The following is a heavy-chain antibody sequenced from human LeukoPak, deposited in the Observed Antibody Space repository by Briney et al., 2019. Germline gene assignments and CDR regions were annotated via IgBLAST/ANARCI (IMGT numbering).Heavy chain of an antibody. V-gene: IGHV3-48*01. J-gene: IGHJ4*02. CDR3: ARRELTYYYDRRGFDY. D-gene: IGHD3-22*01. Sequence: GSLRLSCSASGFTFSSYSMNWVRQAPGKGLEWVSYISSSSSTIYYADSVKGRFTISRDNAKNSLYLQMNSLRAEDTAVYYCARRELTYYYDRRGFDYWGQGTLVTVSS. CDR2: ISSSSSTI. CDR1: GFTFSSYS.